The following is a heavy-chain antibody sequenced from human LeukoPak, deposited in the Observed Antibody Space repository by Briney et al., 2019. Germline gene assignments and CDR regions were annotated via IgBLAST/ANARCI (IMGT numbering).Heavy chain of an antibody. CDR1: GFTFSSYA. V-gene: IGHV3-23*01. Sequence: GGSLRLSCAASGFTFSSYAMSWVRQAPGKGLEWVSAISGSGGSTYYADSVKGRFTISRDNSKNTLYLQMNSLRAEDTAVYYCARRADIVVVPAAMLGLYVDFWGQGTLVTVSS. J-gene: IGHJ4*02. D-gene: IGHD2-2*01. CDR3: ARRADIVVVPAAMLGLYVDF. CDR2: ISGSGGST.